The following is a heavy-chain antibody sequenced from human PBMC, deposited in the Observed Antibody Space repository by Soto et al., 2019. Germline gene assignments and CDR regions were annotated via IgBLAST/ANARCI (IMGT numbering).Heavy chain of an antibody. D-gene: IGHD2-21*01. V-gene: IGHV3-48*01. J-gene: IGHJ4*02. Sequence: GSLRLSCAASGFTFSSYSMNWVRQAPGKGLEWVSYISSSSSTIYYADSVKGRFTISRDNAKNSLYLQMNSLRAEDTAVYYCAIFRKVLLAIPNFDYWGQGTLVTVSS. CDR2: ISSSSSTI. CDR3: AIFRKVLLAIPNFDY. CDR1: GFTFSSYS.